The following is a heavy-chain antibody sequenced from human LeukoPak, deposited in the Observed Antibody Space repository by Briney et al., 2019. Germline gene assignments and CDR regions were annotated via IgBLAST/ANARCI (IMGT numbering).Heavy chain of an antibody. J-gene: IGHJ4*02. Sequence: PGGSLRLSCAASGFTFSSYSMNWVRQAPGKGLEWVSHISVSSSTIYYADSVKGRFTISRDNAKDSLYLQMNNLRAEDTAVYYCARAWGSGYDLTYRGQGTLVTVSS. CDR1: GFTFSSYS. D-gene: IGHD5-12*01. CDR2: ISVSSSTI. V-gene: IGHV3-48*04. CDR3: ARAWGSGYDLTY.